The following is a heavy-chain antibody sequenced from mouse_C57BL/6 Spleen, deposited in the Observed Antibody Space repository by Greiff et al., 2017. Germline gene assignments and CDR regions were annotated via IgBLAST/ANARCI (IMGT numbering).Heavy chain of an antibody. CDR1: GFTFSDYG. D-gene: IGHD4-1*01. CDR2: ISSGSSTI. Sequence: EVQLVESGGGLVKPGGSLKLSCAASGFTFSDYGMHWVRQAPEKGLEWVAYISSGSSTIYYADTVKGRFTLSRDNAKNTLFLQMTSLRSEDTAMYYCARNRDDAMDYWGQGTSVTVSS. CDR3: ARNRDDAMDY. V-gene: IGHV5-17*01. J-gene: IGHJ4*01.